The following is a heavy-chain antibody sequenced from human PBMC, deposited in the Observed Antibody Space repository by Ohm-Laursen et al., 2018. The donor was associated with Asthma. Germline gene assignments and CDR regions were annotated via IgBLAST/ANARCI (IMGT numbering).Heavy chain of an antibody. Sequence: SVKVSCKASGFTFTSSAVQWVRQARGQRLEWIGWIVVGSGNTNYAQKFQERVTITRDMSTSTAYMELSSLRSEDTAVYYCGTEGYSYGLLEYYYYGMDVWGQGTTVTVSS. CDR2: IVVGSGNT. J-gene: IGHJ6*02. CDR3: GTEGYSYGLLEYYYYGMDV. CDR1: GFTFTSSA. D-gene: IGHD5-18*01. V-gene: IGHV1-58*01.